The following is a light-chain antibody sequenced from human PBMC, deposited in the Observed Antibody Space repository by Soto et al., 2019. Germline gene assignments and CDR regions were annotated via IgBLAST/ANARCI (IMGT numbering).Light chain of an antibody. CDR2: DDS. CDR1: NIGSKS. CDR3: QVWDSSSDHVV. Sequence: SYELTQPPSVSVAPGQTARITCGGNNIGSKSVHWYQQKPGQDPVLVVYDDSDRPSGSPERFSGSNSGNTATLTISRVEAGDEADYYCQVWDSSSDHVVFGGGTKLTVL. V-gene: IGLV3-21*02. J-gene: IGLJ2*01.